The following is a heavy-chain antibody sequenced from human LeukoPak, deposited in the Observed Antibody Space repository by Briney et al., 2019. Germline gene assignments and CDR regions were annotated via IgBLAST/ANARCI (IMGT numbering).Heavy chain of an antibody. J-gene: IGHJ4*02. CDR3: ARDGYDILTGYRFDY. V-gene: IGHV3-7*01. D-gene: IGHD3-9*01. CDR1: GFTFSSYW. CDR2: IKQDGSEK. Sequence: PGRSLRLSCAASGFTFSSYWMSWVRQAPGKGLEWVANIKQDGSEKYYVDSVKGRFTISRDNAKNSLYLQMNSLRAEDTAVYYCARDGYDILTGYRFDYWGQGTLVTVSS.